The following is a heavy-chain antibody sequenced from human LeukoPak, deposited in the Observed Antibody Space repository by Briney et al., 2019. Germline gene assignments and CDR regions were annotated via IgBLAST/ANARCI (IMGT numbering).Heavy chain of an antibody. CDR1: GGSLSSYH. J-gene: IGHJ5*02. CDR2: IYYSGST. V-gene: IGHV4-59*08. Sequence: SETLSLTCTVSGGSLSSYHWSWIRQPPGKGLEWIGYIYYSGSTNYNPSLKSRVTISIDTSKNQFSLKLSSVTAADMDVYYCARLLGLKGFDPWGQGTLVTVSS. D-gene: IGHD2/OR15-2a*01. CDR3: ARLLGLKGFDP.